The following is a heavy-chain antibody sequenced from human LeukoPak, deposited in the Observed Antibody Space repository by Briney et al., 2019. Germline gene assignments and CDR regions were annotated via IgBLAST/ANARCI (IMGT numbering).Heavy chain of an antibody. CDR1: GYSFTSYW. CDR2: IDPSDSYT. V-gene: IGHV5-10-1*04. CDR3: ARQRRSSGWPNDY. D-gene: IGHD6-19*01. J-gene: IGHJ4*02. Sequence: GESLKISCKGSGYSFTSYWISWVRQMPGKGLEWMGRIDPSDSYTNYSPSFQGQVTITADKSISTAYLQWSSLKASDNAMYYCARQRRSSGWPNDYWGQGTLVTVSS.